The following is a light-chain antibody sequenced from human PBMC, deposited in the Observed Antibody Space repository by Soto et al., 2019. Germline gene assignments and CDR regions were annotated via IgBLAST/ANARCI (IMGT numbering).Light chain of an antibody. Sequence: AKSPATVCLSPGGRTSLSCRASQSVKTFLVWYQQRPGQPPRLLIHDASHRAAGIPARFSGSGSGTESTLTIRSLQSEDFTVYSCLQYHNLWAFGQGTKVDIK. CDR3: LQYHNLWA. CDR2: DAS. V-gene: IGKV3D-15*01. CDR1: QSVKTF. J-gene: IGKJ1*01.